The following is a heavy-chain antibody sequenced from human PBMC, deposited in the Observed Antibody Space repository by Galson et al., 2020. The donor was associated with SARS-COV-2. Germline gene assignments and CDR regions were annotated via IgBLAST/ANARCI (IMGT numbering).Heavy chain of an antibody. CDR1: GRSIDSGGYY. D-gene: IGHD2-21*01. CDR2: TYYRANT. Sequence: SETLSLTCSVSGRSIDSGGYYWAWLRQRPGKGLECFGYTYYRANTYYNPSLKSRLTISVDTSKNQFSLRLASVTSADTAIYYCARVGDGGTWNSRYYFDYWGPGILVTVSS. J-gene: IGHJ4*02. CDR3: ARVGDGGTWNSRYYFDY. V-gene: IGHV4-31*03.